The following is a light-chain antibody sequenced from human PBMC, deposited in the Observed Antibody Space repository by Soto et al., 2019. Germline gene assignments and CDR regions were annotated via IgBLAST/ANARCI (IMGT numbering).Light chain of an antibody. CDR3: QSYDSSLSGSGV. J-gene: IGLJ3*02. CDR1: SSNIGAGYD. CDR2: ANN. V-gene: IGLV1-40*01. Sequence: QSVLTQPPSVSGAPGQRVTISCSGSSSNIGAGYDVHWYQQLPGTAPKLLISANNIRPSGVPDRFSGSKSGTSASLASTGLQAEDEADYYCQSYDSSLSGSGVFCGGTKLTVL.